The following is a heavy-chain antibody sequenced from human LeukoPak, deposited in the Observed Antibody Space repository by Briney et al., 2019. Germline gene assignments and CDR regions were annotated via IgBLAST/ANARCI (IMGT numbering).Heavy chain of an antibody. CDR3: ATVAHYAGNEHDAFDI. V-gene: IGHV4-59*13. J-gene: IGHJ3*02. Sequence: PSETLSLTCTVRGRSLRCYYGLWLGEPPGKGLEGFGYLYHSGSAYYNPSLSSRVPISVDTSKNPFSLKLSSVTAADTAVYSCATVAHYAGNEHDAFDIWGQGTMVTVSS. CDR2: LYHSGSA. CDR1: GRSLRCYY. D-gene: IGHD4-23*01.